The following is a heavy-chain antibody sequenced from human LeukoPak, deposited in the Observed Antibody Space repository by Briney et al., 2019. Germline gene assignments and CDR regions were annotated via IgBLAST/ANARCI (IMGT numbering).Heavy chain of an antibody. CDR1: RFTFSSYA. D-gene: IGHD3-10*01. CDR3: AKDFYGSGRYALLGH. CDR2: ISGSGGST. J-gene: IGHJ1*01. Sequence: PGGSLRLSCSAYRFTFSSYAMSWVRQAPGKGLEWFSAISGSGGSTYYADSVKGRITISRDNSKNTLYLQMNSLRAEDTAVYYCAKDFYGSGRYALLGHWGQGTLVTVSS. V-gene: IGHV3-23*01.